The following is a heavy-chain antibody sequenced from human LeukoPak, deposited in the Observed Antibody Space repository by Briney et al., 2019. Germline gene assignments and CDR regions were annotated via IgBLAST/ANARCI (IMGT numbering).Heavy chain of an antibody. Sequence: SVKVSCKASGGTFSSYAISWVRQAPGQGLEWMGGIIPIFGTANYAQKFQGRVTIATDESTSTAYMELSSLRSEDTAVYYCARGEVVPAAPYYYMDVWGKGTTVTVSS. V-gene: IGHV1-69*05. CDR1: GGTFSSYA. D-gene: IGHD2-2*01. CDR3: ARGEVVPAAPYYYMDV. CDR2: IIPIFGTA. J-gene: IGHJ6*03.